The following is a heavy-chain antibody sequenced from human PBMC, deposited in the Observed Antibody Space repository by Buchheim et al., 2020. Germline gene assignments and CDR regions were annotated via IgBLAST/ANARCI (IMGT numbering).Heavy chain of an antibody. CDR3: AKVDSIVDTAMVPLDNGMDV. V-gene: IGHV3-23*01. Sequence: EVQLLESGGGLVQPGGSLRLSCAASGFTFSSYAMSWVRQAPGKGLEWVSAISGSGGSTYYADSVKGRFTISRDNSKNKLYLQMNSLRAEDTAVYYCAKVDSIVDTAMVPLDNGMDVWGQGTT. CDR2: ISGSGGST. J-gene: IGHJ6*02. D-gene: IGHD5-18*01. CDR1: GFTFSSYA.